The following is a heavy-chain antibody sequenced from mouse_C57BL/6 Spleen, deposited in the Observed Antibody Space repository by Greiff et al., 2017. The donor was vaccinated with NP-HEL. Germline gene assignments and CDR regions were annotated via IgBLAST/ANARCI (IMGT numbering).Heavy chain of an antibody. V-gene: IGHV5-16*01. CDR3: ARGYYGSSHWYFDV. D-gene: IGHD1-1*01. Sequence: EVQLVESEGGLVQPGSSMKLSCTASGFTFSDYYMAWVRQVPEKGLEWVANINYDGSSTYYLDSLKSRFIISRDNAKNILYLQMSSLKSEDTATYYCARGYYGSSHWYFDVWGTGTTVTVSS. J-gene: IGHJ1*03. CDR2: INYDGSST. CDR1: GFTFSDYY.